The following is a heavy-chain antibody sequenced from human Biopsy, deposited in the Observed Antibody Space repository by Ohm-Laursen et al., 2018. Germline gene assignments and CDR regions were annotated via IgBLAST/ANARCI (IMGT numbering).Heavy chain of an antibody. J-gene: IGHJ2*01. CDR1: GDSISSYY. Sequence: GTLSLTCTVSGDSISSYYWSWIRQPPGKGLEWIGYASYTGSTDYNPSLQSRVTISVDTSKNHFSLRLRSVTPADTAMYYCARDRGFYSDRTVPGYFDLWGRGTLVTVSS. D-gene: IGHD3-22*01. CDR2: ASYTGST. CDR3: ARDRGFYSDRTVPGYFDL. V-gene: IGHV4-59*01.